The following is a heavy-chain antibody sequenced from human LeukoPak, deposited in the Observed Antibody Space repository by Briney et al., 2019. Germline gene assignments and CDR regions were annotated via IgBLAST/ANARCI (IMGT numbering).Heavy chain of an antibody. J-gene: IGHJ5*02. CDR2: IYYSGST. Sequence: SETLSLTCTVSSGSISSYYWSWLRQPPGKGLEWIGYIYYSGSTNYNPSLKSRVTISVDTSKNQFSLKLSSVTAADTAVYYCARENDGDGYNPPGFDPWGQGTLVTVSS. CDR1: SGSISSYY. D-gene: IGHD5-24*01. V-gene: IGHV4-59*12. CDR3: ARENDGDGYNPPGFDP.